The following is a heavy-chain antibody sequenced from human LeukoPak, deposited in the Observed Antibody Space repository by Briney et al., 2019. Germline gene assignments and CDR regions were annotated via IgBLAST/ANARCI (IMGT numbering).Heavy chain of an antibody. J-gene: IGHJ5*02. D-gene: IGHD3-10*01. CDR1: GFTFSSYA. CDR3: AKDYSKTSYYGSGTYYRPNWFDP. V-gene: IGHV3-30*04. Sequence: PGGPLRLSCAASGFTFSSYAMHWVRQAPGKGLEWVAVISYDGSNKYYADSVKGRFTISRDNSKNTLYLQMNSLRAEDTAVYYCAKDYSKTSYYGSGTYYRPNWFDPWGQGTLVTVSS. CDR2: ISYDGSNK.